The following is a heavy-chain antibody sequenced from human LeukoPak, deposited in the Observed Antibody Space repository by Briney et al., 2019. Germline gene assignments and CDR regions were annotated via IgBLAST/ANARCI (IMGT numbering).Heavy chain of an antibody. J-gene: IGHJ4*02. Sequence: GGSLRLSCAASGFTFSSDSMNWVRQAPGKGLEWVSSISSSSSYTYYADSVKGRFTISRDNAKNSLYLQMNSLRAEDTAVYYCARQGSYSPADFDYWGQGTLVTVSS. CDR1: GFTFSSDS. CDR2: ISSSSSYT. D-gene: IGHD2-21*01. V-gene: IGHV3-21*01. CDR3: ARQGSYSPADFDY.